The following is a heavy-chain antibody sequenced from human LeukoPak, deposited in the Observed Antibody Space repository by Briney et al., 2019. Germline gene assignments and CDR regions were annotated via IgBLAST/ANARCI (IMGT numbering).Heavy chain of an antibody. V-gene: IGHV4-34*01. CDR3: ARHLRGIRPFDY. CDR2: INHSGST. Sequence: GSLRLSCAASGFTVSNNYMRWVRQPPGKGLEWIGEINHSGSTNYNPSLKSRVTISVDTSKNQFSLKLSSVTAADTAVYYCARHLRGIRPFDYWGQGTLVTVSS. CDR1: GFTVSNNY. D-gene: IGHD3-10*01. J-gene: IGHJ4*02.